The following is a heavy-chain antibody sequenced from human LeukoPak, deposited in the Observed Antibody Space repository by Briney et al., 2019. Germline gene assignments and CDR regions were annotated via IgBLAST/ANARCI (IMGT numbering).Heavy chain of an antibody. V-gene: IGHV3-30*04. CDR1: EFTFSNYV. CDR2: MSFDGNNK. CDR3: ARDAEGDEEGGDVRYYYYGMDV. Sequence: HPGGSLRLSCAASEFTFSNYVMHWVRQAPGKGLEWVAVMSFDGNNKHYADSVKGRFIISRDNSKNTLFLQMSSLRVEDTGIYYCARDAEGDEEGGDVRYYYYGMDVWGQGTPVTVSS. J-gene: IGHJ6*02. D-gene: IGHD2-21*01.